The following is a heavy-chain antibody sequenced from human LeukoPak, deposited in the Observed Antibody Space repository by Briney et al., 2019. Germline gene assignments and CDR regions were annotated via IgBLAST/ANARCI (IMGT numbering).Heavy chain of an antibody. V-gene: IGHV1-69*13. Sequence: SVKVSCKASGGTFSSYAISWVRQAPGQRLEWMGGIIPIFGTANYAQKFQGRVTITADESTSTAYMELSSLRSEDTAVYYCASRSYLPPADLFSYFYWGQGTLVTVSS. CDR2: IIPIFGTA. CDR3: ASRSYLPPADLFSYFY. CDR1: GGTFSSYA. D-gene: IGHD3-10*01. J-gene: IGHJ4*02.